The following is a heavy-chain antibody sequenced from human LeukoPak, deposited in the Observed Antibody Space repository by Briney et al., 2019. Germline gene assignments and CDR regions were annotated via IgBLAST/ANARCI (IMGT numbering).Heavy chain of an antibody. CDR3: ARGFYVSGEAFIDY. J-gene: IGHJ4*02. CDR1: GGSISSSSYY. V-gene: IGHV4-39*07. CDR2: IYYSGST. Sequence: NPSETLSLTCTVSGGSISSSSYYWGWIRQPPGKGLEWMGSIYYSGSTYYNPSLKSRVTISVDTSKNQFSLKLSSLTAADTALYYCARGFYVSGEAFIDYWGQGTLVTVSS. D-gene: IGHD3-10*01.